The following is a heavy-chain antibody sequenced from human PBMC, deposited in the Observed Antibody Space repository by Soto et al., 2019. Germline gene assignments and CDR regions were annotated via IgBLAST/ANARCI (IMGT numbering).Heavy chain of an antibody. CDR2: ISSSSSYI. V-gene: IGHV3-21*01. CDR3: ARVRYSGYENDAFDI. Sequence: EVQLVESGGGLVKPGGSLRLSCAASGFTFSSYSMNWVRQAPGKGLEWVSSISSSSSYIYYADSVKGRFTISRDNAKNSLYLQMNSLRAEDTAVYYCARVRYSGYENDAFDIWGQGTMVTVSS. CDR1: GFTFSSYS. D-gene: IGHD5-12*01. J-gene: IGHJ3*02.